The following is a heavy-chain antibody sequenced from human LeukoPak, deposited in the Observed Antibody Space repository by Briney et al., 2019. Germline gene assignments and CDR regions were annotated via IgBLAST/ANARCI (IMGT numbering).Heavy chain of an antibody. D-gene: IGHD4-17*01. J-gene: IGHJ5*02. CDR1: GLTFSNYA. Sequence: VGSLSLSWAASGLTFSNYAMSWVRQAPGKGLEWVSGISASGVSTYYPDSVKGRFAISRDNSKHTLYLQMNSLRAEDTAVYYCAKSSQGPYGDAKSFDHWGQGTLVIVFS. CDR2: ISASGVST. V-gene: IGHV3-23*01. CDR3: AKSSQGPYGDAKSFDH.